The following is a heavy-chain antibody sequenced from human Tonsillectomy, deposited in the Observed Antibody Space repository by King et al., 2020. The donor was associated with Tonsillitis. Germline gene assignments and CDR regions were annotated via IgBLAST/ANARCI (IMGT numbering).Heavy chain of an antibody. D-gene: IGHD6-13*01. CDR2: VSGGGGTT. Sequence: VQLVESGGGLVQPGGSLRLSCAASGFTFSSYAMSWVRQAPGKGLEWVSAVSGGGGTTYYPDSVKGRFTISRDNSKNALYLEMNRLRAEDTAVYYCAKDTISAAATGDAFDIWGQGTMVTVSS. CDR3: AKDTISAAATGDAFDI. CDR1: GFTFSSYA. V-gene: IGHV3-23*04. J-gene: IGHJ3*02.